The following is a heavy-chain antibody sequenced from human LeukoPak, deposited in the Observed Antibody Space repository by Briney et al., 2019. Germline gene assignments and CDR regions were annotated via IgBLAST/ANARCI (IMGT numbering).Heavy chain of an antibody. Sequence: SQTLSLTCTVSGGSISSAGYYWSWIRQHPGKGLEWIGYIYYSGSTYYNPSLMSRVTISVDTSKKQFSLKLSSVTAADTAVYYCARDSKSLYSSSSSDYYMDVWGKGTTVTVSS. CDR2: IYYSGST. CDR3: ARDSKSLYSSSSSDYYMDV. J-gene: IGHJ6*03. CDR1: GGSISSAGYY. D-gene: IGHD6-6*01. V-gene: IGHV4-31*03.